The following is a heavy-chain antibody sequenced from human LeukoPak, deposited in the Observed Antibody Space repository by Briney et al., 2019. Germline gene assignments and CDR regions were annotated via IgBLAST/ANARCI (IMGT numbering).Heavy chain of an antibody. D-gene: IGHD2-21*02. Sequence: VGSLRLSCAASEFTVSSNYMSWVRQAPGKGLEWVSVIYAGGSTYYADSVKGRFSISRDNSKNTLYLQMNSLRAEDTAVYYCARSKSRGDYYFDNWGQGTLVTVSS. V-gene: IGHV3-53*01. CDR3: ARSKSRGDYYFDN. CDR1: EFTVSSNY. CDR2: IYAGGST. J-gene: IGHJ4*02.